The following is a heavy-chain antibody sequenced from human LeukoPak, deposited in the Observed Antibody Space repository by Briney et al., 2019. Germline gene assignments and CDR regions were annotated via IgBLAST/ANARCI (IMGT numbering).Heavy chain of an antibody. V-gene: IGHV3-53*04. CDR3: ARAGPYDAFDI. J-gene: IGHJ3*02. CDR1: GFTFSSYA. Sequence: GGSLRLSCAASGFTFSSYAMTWVRQAPGKGLEWVLVIYSGGSTYYADSVKGRFTISRHISKNTLYLQMNSLRAEDTAVYYCARAGPYDAFDIWGQGTMVTVSS. CDR2: IYSGGST. D-gene: IGHD1-14*01.